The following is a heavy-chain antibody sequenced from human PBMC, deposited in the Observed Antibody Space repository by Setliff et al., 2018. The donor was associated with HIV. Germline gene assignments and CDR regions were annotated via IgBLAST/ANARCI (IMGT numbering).Heavy chain of an antibody. V-gene: IGHV4-30-4*08. D-gene: IGHD3-10*01. CDR1: RGSITSGDYY. CDR3: ARVYGSGSYYLFDY. CDR2: IYYSVST. Sequence: TSETPSLTCTVSRGSITSGDYYWSWIRQPPGKGLEWIGYIYYSVSTYFNPSLKSRVTMSADTSKNQFSLKLTSVTAADTAVYYCARVYGSGSYYLFDYWGQGILVTVSS. J-gene: IGHJ4*02.